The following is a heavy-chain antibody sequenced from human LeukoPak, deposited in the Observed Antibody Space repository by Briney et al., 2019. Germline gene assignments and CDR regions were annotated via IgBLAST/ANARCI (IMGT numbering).Heavy chain of an antibody. Sequence: ASVKVSCKASGYTFTGFYMHWVRQAPGQGLEWMGWINPDSGGTNYAQNFQGSVTVTRDTSISTAYMELSRLTSDDTAVYYCARSNSGYDYFDYWGQGTLVTVSS. CDR1: GYTFTGFY. J-gene: IGHJ4*02. CDR2: INPDSGGT. D-gene: IGHD5-12*01. V-gene: IGHV1-2*02. CDR3: ARSNSGYDYFDY.